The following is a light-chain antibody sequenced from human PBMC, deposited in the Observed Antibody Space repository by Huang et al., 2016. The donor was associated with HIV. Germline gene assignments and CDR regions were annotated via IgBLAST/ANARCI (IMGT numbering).Light chain of an antibody. CDR2: GPS. CDR3: QQYNNWPPWT. Sequence: EIVMTQSPATLSVSPGERATLSCRASQSVSNNLAWYQQTPGQAPRRLIYGPSTRATGIPARFRGNGSGTEFTLTISSLQSEDFALYYCQQYNNWPPWTFGQGTKVEIK. CDR1: QSVSNN. V-gene: IGKV3-15*01. J-gene: IGKJ1*01.